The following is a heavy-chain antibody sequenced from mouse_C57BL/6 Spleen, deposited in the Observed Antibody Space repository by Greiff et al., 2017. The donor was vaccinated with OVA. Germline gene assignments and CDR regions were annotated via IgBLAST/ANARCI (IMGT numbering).Heavy chain of an antibody. CDR1: GFSLSTSGMG. J-gene: IGHJ1*03. CDR2: IYWDDDK. Sequence: QVQLKESGPGILQSSQTLSLTCSFSGFSLSTSGMGVSWIRQPSGKGLEWLAHIYWDDDKRYNPSLKSRLTISKDTSRNQVFLKITSVDTADTATYYCARRAPYSNYRYFDVWGTGTTVTVSS. CDR3: ARRAPYSNYRYFDV. V-gene: IGHV8-12*01. D-gene: IGHD2-5*01.